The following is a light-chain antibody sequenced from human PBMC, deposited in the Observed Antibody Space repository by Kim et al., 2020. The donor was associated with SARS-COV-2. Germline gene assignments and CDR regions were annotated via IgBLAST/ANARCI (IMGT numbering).Light chain of an antibody. CDR3: QQYNTWPLT. CDR2: DTS. J-gene: IGKJ4*01. CDR1: QSVTRD. Sequence: LSTGERATPSCRASQSVTRDLGWYQQKPGKAPRLLIYDTSIRATDFPARFSGSGSGTEFTLTISSVQSEDFALYFCQQYNTWPLTFGGGTKVDIK. V-gene: IGKV3-15*01.